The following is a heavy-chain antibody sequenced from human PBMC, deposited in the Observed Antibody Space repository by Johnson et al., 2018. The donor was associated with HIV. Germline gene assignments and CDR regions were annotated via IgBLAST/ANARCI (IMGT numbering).Heavy chain of an antibody. CDR1: GFTFSSYP. Sequence: QVQLVESGGGVVQPGRSLRLSCAASGFTFSSYPMHWVRQAPGKGLEWVAIISYDGSNKFYADSVKGRFTISRDNSKNTLYLQMNSLRAEDTAVYYCARALTTDAFDIWGQGTMVTVSS. V-gene: IGHV3-30*14. CDR3: ARALTTDAFDI. J-gene: IGHJ3*02. D-gene: IGHD4-17*01. CDR2: ISYDGSNK.